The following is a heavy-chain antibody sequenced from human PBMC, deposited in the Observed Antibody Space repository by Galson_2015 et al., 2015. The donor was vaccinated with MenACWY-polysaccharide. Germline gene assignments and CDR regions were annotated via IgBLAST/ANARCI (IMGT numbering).Heavy chain of an antibody. J-gene: IGHJ4*02. V-gene: IGHV1-18*01. D-gene: IGHD3-3*01. CDR3: ARGPITVLDS. CDR1: GYTFTSYG. Sequence: CKASGYTFTSYGITWVRQAPGQGLEWMGWISDYNGNTNYAQSLQGRVTLTRDTSTSAAYMELRSLRSDDTAVYYCARGPITVLDSWGQGTLVTVSS. CDR2: ISDYNGNT.